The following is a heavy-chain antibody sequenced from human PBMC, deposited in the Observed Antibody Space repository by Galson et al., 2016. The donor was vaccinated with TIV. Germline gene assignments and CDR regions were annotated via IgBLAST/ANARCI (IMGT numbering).Heavy chain of an antibody. Sequence: SVKVSCKASGGTFSSYVIKWVRQAPGQGLEWMGEIIPMFGTANYAQKFQGRVTITADESTSTAYMELSSLRSEDTAVYYCARVHWDVIVVPAATPNNWFDPWGQGTLVIVSS. CDR3: ARVHWDVIVVPAATPNNWFDP. D-gene: IGHD2-2*01. V-gene: IGHV1-69*13. J-gene: IGHJ5*02. CDR1: GGTFSSYV. CDR2: IIPMFGTA.